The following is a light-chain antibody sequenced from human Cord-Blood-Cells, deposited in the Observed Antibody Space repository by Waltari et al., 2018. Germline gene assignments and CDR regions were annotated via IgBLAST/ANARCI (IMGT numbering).Light chain of an antibody. V-gene: IGKV3-20*01. CDR3: QQYGSSPRYS. Sequence: EIVLTQSPGTLSLSPGERATLSCRASQRVSSSYLAWYQQKPGQAPRRLINGASSRATGIPDRFSGSGCGTDFSLTISRLEPEDFAVYYCQQYGSSPRYSFGQGTKLEIK. CDR1: QRVSSSY. CDR2: GAS. J-gene: IGKJ2*03.